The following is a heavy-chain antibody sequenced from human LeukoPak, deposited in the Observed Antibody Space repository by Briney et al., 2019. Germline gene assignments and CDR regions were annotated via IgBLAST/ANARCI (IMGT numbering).Heavy chain of an antibody. D-gene: IGHD5-24*01. Sequence: PSEALSVTCLVSGGSISGYYWSGLRQPPGKGLEWIGYIFYSGGTKYNPSLQSRVTLSVDTTKNQFSLMLNCVTAADAAVYYCSGESRDVETEGFDYWGQGTLVTVSS. CDR3: SGESRDVETEGFDY. V-gene: IGHV4-59*01. CDR1: GGSISGYY. CDR2: IFYSGGT. J-gene: IGHJ4*02.